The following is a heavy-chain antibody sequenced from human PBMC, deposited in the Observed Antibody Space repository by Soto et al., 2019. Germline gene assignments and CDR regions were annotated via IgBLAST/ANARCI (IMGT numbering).Heavy chain of an antibody. D-gene: IGHD2-8*02. Sequence: GFLRLSCEGSGFTFGDSYMSCIRQAPWKGLEWLSYISPGSRYPDYADSVKVLFTISRDNANRSLYLEMMMLTAEDTAIYYCVRGAGGGLFDPGGQGTIITVSS. J-gene: IGHJ5*02. CDR1: GFTFGDSY. V-gene: IGHV3-11*06. CDR2: ISPGSRYP. CDR3: VRGAGGGLFDP.